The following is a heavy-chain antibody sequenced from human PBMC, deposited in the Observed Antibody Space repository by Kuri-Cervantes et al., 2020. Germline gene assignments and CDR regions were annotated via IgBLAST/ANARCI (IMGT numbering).Heavy chain of an antibody. CDR3: AREGRDSSSLWAFDI. Sequence: GESLKIFCAASGFTFSDYYMSWIRQAPGKGLEWVSYISSSGSTIYYADSVKGRFTISRDNAKNSLYLQMNSLRAEDTAVYYCAREGRDSSSLWAFDIWGQGTMVTVSS. CDR1: GFTFSDYY. D-gene: IGHD3-22*01. J-gene: IGHJ3*02. V-gene: IGHV3-11*01. CDR2: ISSSGSTI.